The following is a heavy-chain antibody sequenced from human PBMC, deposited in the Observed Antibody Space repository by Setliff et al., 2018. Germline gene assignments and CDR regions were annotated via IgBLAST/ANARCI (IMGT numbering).Heavy chain of an antibody. CDR2: IIHSGST. Sequence: SETLSLTCTVSGGSISSNAYYWAWIRQPPGKRLEWIGEIIHSGSTNYNPSLKSRVTISMDTSKNQFSLKVSSVTAADTAVYYCARSFSRREKFLLDYWGRGALVTVSS. V-gene: IGHV4-39*07. CDR1: GGSISSNAYY. J-gene: IGHJ4*02. CDR3: ARSFSRREKFLLDY.